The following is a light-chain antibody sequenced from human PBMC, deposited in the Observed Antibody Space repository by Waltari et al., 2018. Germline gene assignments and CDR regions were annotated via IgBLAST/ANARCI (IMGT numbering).Light chain of an antibody. Sequence: QSVLTQPPSASATPGQRVTISCSGSDFNIGTSRVNWYQQVPGAATKLVIFGNYEGPSGIPDRFSGSKCGPSASVVISGVQSEDAATYHCATWDDSLKGVVFGGGTTLTVL. CDR1: DFNIGTSR. CDR3: ATWDDSLKGVV. CDR2: GNY. V-gene: IGLV1-44*01. J-gene: IGLJ3*02.